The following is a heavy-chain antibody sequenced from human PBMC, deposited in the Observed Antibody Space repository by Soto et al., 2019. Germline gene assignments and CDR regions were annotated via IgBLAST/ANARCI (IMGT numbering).Heavy chain of an antibody. J-gene: IGHJ6*02. V-gene: IGHV3-33*01. CDR1: GFTFSSYG. Sequence: GGSLRLSCAASGFTFSSYGMHWVRQAPGKGLEWVAVIWYDGSSKYYADSVKGRFTISRDNSKNTLYLQMNSLRAEDTAVYYCARDHLPMTTVTTETDYYYYGMDVWGQGTTVTVSS. D-gene: IGHD4-17*01. CDR2: IWYDGSSK. CDR3: ARDHLPMTTVTTETDYYYYGMDV.